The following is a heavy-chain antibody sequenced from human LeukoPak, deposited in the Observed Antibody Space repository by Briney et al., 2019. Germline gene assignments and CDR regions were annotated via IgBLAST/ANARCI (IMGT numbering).Heavy chain of an antibody. V-gene: IGHV4-59*01. J-gene: IGHJ1*01. Sequence: AETLSLTCAAYGVSFSGYYWRWIRQPPGKGLEWMGYIYYSGSTNYNPSLKSRVITTVDKYKNQSPLQQMYVLTADETAIYYSGSTNYNPYLKSRVTISVDTSKNKFSLKLSSVTAADTAVYYCARAVTVGWYVGFSFQHWGQGTLVTVS. CDR2: IYYSGST. CDR1: GVSFSGYY. D-gene: IGHD3-10*01. CDR3: GSTNYNPYLKSRVTISVDTSKNKFSLKLSSVTAADTAVYYCARAVTVGWYVGFSFQH.